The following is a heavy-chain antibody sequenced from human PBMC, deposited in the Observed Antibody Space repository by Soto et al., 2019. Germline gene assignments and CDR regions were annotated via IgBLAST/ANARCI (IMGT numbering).Heavy chain of an antibody. J-gene: IGHJ4*02. CDR1: GFTFSTYA. V-gene: IGHV3-23*01. CDR2: ISGGADYT. D-gene: IGHD3-9*01. CDR3: AKEGALVGVGYFDY. Sequence: GGSLRLSCAASGFTFSTYAMSWVRQAPGKGLEWVSAISGGADYTYYADSVKGRFTISRDNSKSTLYLQMNSLRAEDTALYYCAKEGALVGVGYFDYWGQGTQVTVSS.